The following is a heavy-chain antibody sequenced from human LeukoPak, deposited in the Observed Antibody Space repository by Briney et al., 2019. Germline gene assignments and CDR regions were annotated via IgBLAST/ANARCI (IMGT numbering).Heavy chain of an antibody. V-gene: IGHV4-59*01. CDR2: IYYSGST. CDR1: GGSISSYY. D-gene: IGHD6-19*01. CDR3: ARVRGYSSGWYGYYFDY. J-gene: IGHJ4*02. Sequence: SETLSLTCTASGGSISSYYWSWIRQPPGKGLEWIGYIYYSGSTNYNPSLKSRVTISVDTSKNQFSLKLSSVTAADTAVYYCARVRGYSSGWYGYYFDYWGQGTLVTVSS.